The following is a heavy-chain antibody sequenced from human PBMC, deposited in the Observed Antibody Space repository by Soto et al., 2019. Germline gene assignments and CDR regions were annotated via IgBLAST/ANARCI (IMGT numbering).Heavy chain of an antibody. CDR3: AREEGTELDF. CDR2: SNPKNGGT. V-gene: IGHV1-2*02. Sequence: QVRLVQSGAEVKKPGASVKVTCKPSGYTFTDAYIHWVRQAPGQGLEWLGWSNPKNGGTNYAQKFQGRVTMTRDTSSSTAFMELSSPNSNDTAVYYCAREEGTELDFWGQGTLVTVSS. CDR1: GYTFTDAY. J-gene: IGHJ4*02. D-gene: IGHD1-7*01.